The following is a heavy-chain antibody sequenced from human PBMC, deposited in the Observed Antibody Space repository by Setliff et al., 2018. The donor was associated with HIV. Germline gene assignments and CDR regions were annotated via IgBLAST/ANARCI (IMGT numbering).Heavy chain of an antibody. D-gene: IGHD3-10*01. CDR3: AKRYFYTSGRSYFDY. CDR2: ISGSDGDT. J-gene: IGHJ4*02. Sequence: PSETLSLTCAVSGDSISSHDWWSWVRQAPGKGLEWVSAISGSDGDTYYADSVKGRFTISRDNSKNTLYLQMNYLRAEDTAVYYCAKRYFYTSGRSYFDYWGQGALVTVSS. V-gene: IGHV3-23*01. CDR1: GDSISSHD.